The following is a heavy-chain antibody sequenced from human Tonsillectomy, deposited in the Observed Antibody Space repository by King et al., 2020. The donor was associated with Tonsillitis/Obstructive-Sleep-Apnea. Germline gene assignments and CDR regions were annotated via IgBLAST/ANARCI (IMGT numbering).Heavy chain of an antibody. CDR3: ARDRYGSFGNYLVAPFDA. CDR1: GYSFSNYG. Sequence: QLVQSGAEMKKPGASVKVSCKTSGYSFSNYGITWVRQAPGGGLECMGRISPYNGDTNYAQKFQGRVTMTTDTSTSTVYMELRDLRSDDTAVYYCARDRYGSFGNYLVAPFDAWGEGTLVTVSS. V-gene: IGHV1-18*01. CDR2: ISPYNGDT. J-gene: IGHJ4*02. D-gene: IGHD3-22*01.